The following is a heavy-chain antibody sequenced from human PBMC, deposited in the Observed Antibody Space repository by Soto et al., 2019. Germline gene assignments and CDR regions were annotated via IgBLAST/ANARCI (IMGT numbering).Heavy chain of an antibody. CDR1: GGSISSGGYF. CDR3: AGDRLLWCGELPPRAHDAFDI. J-gene: IGHJ3*02. Sequence: QVQLHESGPGLVKPSQTLSLTCTVSGGSISSGGYFWSWIRQHPGKRLGLIGEINYSGRTYSNPSLQSRVIISVDTAQNQFFLRLISVSAAATAVYYCAGDRLLWCGELPPRAHDAFDIWGQATMVTVSS. D-gene: IGHD3-10*01. V-gene: IGHV4-31*03. CDR2: INYSGRT.